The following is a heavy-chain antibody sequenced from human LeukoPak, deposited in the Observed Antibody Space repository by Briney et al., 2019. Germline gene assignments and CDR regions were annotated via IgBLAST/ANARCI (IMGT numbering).Heavy chain of an antibody. Sequence: PGGSLRLSCAASGFTFSSYEMNWVRQAPGKGLEWVSYISSSGSTIYYADSVKGRFTISRDNAENSLYLQMNSLRAEDTAVYYCARRYSHTHFDYWGQGTLVTVSS. CDR3: ARRYSHTHFDY. CDR1: GFTFSSYE. D-gene: IGHD5-18*01. J-gene: IGHJ4*02. V-gene: IGHV3-48*03. CDR2: ISSSGSTI.